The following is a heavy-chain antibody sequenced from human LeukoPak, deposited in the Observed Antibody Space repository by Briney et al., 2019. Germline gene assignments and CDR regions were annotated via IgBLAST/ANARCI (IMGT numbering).Heavy chain of an antibody. D-gene: IGHD2-2*01. Sequence: GGSLRLSCAASGFTFSSYSMNWVRQAPGKGLEWVSSINSNSSYIYYADSVKGRFTISRDNAKNSLYLQMTSLRAEDTAVYYRAREVVVVPAQGYYYYYMDVWGKGTTVTVSS. CDR1: GFTFSSYS. CDR2: INSNSSYI. V-gene: IGHV3-21*01. CDR3: AREVVVVPAQGYYYYYMDV. J-gene: IGHJ6*03.